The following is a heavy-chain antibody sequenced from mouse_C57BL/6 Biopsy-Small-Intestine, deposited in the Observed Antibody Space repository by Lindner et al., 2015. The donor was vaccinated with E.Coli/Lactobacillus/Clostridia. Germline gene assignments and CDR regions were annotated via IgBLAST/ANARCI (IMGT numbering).Heavy chain of an antibody. J-gene: IGHJ1*03. CDR1: GFTFSSYG. V-gene: IGHV5-4*01. D-gene: IGHD1-1*01. Sequence: VQLQESGGDLVKPGGSLKLSCAASGFTFSSYGMSWVRQTPGKRLEWVATISDGGSYTYYPDNVKGRFTISRDNAKNNLYLQMRHLKSEDTAMYYCARQGSSHWYFDVWGTGTTVTVSS. CDR2: ISDGGSYT. CDR3: ARQGSSHWYFDV.